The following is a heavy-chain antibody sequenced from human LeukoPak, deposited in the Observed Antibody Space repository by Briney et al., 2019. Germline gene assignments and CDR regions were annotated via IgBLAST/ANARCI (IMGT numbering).Heavy chain of an antibody. CDR3: ARGGPPGYYYDYYMDV. Sequence: PPETLSLTCTVSGGSISSYYWSWIRQPPGKGLEWIGYIYYSGSTKYNPSLKSRVTISVDTSKNQFSLKLSSVTAADTAVYFCARGGPPGYYYDYYMDVWGKGTTVTISS. CDR2: IYYSGST. CDR1: GGSISSYY. J-gene: IGHJ6*03. V-gene: IGHV4-59*01.